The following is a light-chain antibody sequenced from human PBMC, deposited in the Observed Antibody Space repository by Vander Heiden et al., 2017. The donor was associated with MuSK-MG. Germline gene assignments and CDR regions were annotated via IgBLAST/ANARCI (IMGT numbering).Light chain of an antibody. CDR1: QSISSW. CDR2: KAS. Sequence: DIHMTESPSTLSASVGDTVTITCRASQSISSWLAWYQPKPGNTPKLLIYKASSLESAVPSRFSGSGSGTAFTLTIRSLQPDDFATYYCQRYNSYSWTFGQGTKVEIK. CDR3: QRYNSYSWT. J-gene: IGKJ1*01. V-gene: IGKV1-5*03.